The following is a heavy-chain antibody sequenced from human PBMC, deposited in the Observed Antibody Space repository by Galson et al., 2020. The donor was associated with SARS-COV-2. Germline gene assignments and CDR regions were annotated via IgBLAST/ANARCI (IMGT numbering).Heavy chain of an antibody. CDR1: RLSPSTSGVG. Sequence: KMSGPTLVKPTQTLTLTCTISRLSPSTSGVGLDCIRQPPGQALERLALIYWHDDKRYSPPLKSRLTITKDTSKTQVVLTMTNMDPVDIATYYCAHQEALAAAGALDYGMDVWGQGTTVTVSS. J-gene: IGHJ6*02. CDR3: AHQEALAAAGALDYGMDV. CDR2: IYWHDDK. V-gene: IGHV2-5*01. D-gene: IGHD6-13*01.